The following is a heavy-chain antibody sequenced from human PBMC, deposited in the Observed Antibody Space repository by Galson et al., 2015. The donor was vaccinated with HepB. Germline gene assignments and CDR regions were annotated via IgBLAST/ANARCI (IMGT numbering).Heavy chain of an antibody. CDR2: IIPILGIA. J-gene: IGHJ4*02. V-gene: IGHV1-69*04. D-gene: IGHD3-22*01. CDR1: GGTFSSYA. Sequence: SVKVSCKASGGTFSSYAISWVRQAPGQGLEWMGRIIPILGIANYAQKFQGRVTITADKSTSTAYMELSSLRSEDTAVYYCARGRRGSSGYYYDVYWGQGTLVTVSS. CDR3: ARGRRGSSGYYYDVY.